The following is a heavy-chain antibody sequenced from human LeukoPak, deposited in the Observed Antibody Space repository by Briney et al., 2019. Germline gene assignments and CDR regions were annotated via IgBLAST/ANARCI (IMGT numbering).Heavy chain of an antibody. CDR1: RFSISHYA. V-gene: IGHV3-23*01. CDR2: LSTSGGAT. CDR3: AARSSGSHFDY. Sequence: GGSLRLSCSVAASRFSISHYAMNWVRQAPGKGLEWVSGLSTSGGATYYADSVKGRFTISRDTSKNTLYLQMNSLRVEDTALYYCAARSSGSHFDYWGQGTLVTVSS. D-gene: IGHD3-10*01. J-gene: IGHJ4*02.